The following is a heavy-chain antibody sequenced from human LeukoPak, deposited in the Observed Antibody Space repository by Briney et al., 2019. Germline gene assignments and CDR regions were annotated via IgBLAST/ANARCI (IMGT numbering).Heavy chain of an antibody. Sequence: GRSLILSCAASGFTFSSYGMHWVRQAPGKGLEWVAVISYDGSNKYYADSVKGRFTISRDNSKNTLYLQMNSLRAEDTAVYYCANQGATQGYWGQGTLVTVSS. D-gene: IGHD1-26*01. V-gene: IGHV3-30*18. CDR2: ISYDGSNK. CDR1: GFTFSSYG. CDR3: ANQGATQGY. J-gene: IGHJ4*02.